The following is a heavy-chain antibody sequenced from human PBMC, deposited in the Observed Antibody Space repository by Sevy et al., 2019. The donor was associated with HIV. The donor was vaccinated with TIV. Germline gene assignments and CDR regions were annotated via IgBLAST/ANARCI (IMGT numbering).Heavy chain of an antibody. J-gene: IGHJ3*01. CDR1: GFPFSDAW. CDR3: TTDWGTGNTWVRAFDL. CDR2: IKNENEGGTT. V-gene: IGHV3-15*01. D-gene: IGHD1-7*01. Sequence: GESLKISCAASGFPFSDAWMNWVRQVPGKGLEWVGLIKNENEGGTTEDAAPGKGRSIISRDDSKNTSNLQTSSLKTLEKAIYYCTTDWGTGNTWVRAFDLWGQGTMVTVSS.